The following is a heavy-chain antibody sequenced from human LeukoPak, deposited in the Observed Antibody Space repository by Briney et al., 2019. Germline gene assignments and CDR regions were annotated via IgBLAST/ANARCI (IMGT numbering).Heavy chain of an antibody. V-gene: IGHV3-73*01. D-gene: IGHD4-17*01. Sequence: GGSLRLSCAASGFTLSGSPMHWVRQASWKELEWVGRITSKADSYATAYAESVKGRFTISRDDSKNTAYLQMNSLQTEDTAVYYCTRLPTLKAFDYWGQGILVTVSS. CDR1: GFTLSGSP. CDR3: TRLPTLKAFDY. J-gene: IGHJ4*02. CDR2: ITSKADSYAT.